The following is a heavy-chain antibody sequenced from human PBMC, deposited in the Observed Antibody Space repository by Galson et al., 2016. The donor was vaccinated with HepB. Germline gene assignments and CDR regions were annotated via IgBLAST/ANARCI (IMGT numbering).Heavy chain of an antibody. CDR3: ARDRDAALDY. V-gene: IGHV1-18*01. Sequence: SVKVSCKVFIDTFSSCGISWVRQAPGQGLEWMGWISAHSGNTNYAQKFQGRLTLTKDTSASTVYMELRSLRFDDTAMYYCARDRDAALDYWGQGALVTVSS. CDR2: ISAHSGNT. J-gene: IGHJ4*02. CDR1: IDTFSSCG. D-gene: IGHD6-13*01.